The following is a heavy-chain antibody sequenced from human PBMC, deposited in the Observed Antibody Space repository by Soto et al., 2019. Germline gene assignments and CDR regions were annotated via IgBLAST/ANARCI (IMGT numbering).Heavy chain of an antibody. CDR2: ISSSGSTI. CDR3: ARTRLRLSYAFDI. D-gene: IGHD3-16*01. Sequence: GGSLRLSCAASGFTFGSYEMNWVRQAPGKGLEWVSYISSSGSTIYYADSVKGRFTISRDNAKNSLYLQMNSLRAEDTAVYYCARTRLRLSYAFDIWGQGTMVTVSS. V-gene: IGHV3-48*03. CDR1: GFTFGSYE. J-gene: IGHJ3*02.